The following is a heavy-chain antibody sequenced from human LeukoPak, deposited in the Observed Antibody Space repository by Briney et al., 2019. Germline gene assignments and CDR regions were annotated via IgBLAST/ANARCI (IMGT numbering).Heavy chain of an antibody. V-gene: IGHV3-74*01. CDR2: INGDGSIT. Sequence: QTGGSLTLSCAASGFPFSSYWMHWVRQAPGKGLLWVARINGDGSITAYADSVKGRFTISRDNAENTLYLQMNSLRVEDTAVYHCASDSPYYGMDVWGQGTTVTVSS. J-gene: IGHJ6*02. CDR1: GFPFSSYW. CDR3: ASDSPYYGMDV.